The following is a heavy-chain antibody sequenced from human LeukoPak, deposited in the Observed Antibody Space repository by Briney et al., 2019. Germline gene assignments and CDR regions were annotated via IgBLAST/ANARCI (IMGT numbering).Heavy chain of an antibody. Sequence: GGSLSLSYAASGFTLNMHGISWVRQAPGTGLEWVSSISGSGGSTYYTDSVKGRFTISRESSKNTLSLQMKSLRVDDTAVYYCARAPAASITGPFSVDV. J-gene: IGHJ3*01. D-gene: IGHD1-14*01. CDR3: ARAPAASITGPFSVDV. CDR1: GFTLNMHG. CDR2: ISGSGGST. V-gene: IGHV3-23*01.